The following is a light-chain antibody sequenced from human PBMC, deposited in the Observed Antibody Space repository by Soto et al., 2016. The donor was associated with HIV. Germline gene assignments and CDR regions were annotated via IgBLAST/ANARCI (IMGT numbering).Light chain of an antibody. CDR3: QQSYSNILYT. Sequence: DIQLTQSPSSLSGSVGDRVTITCRASQSISHFLNWYQRKPGKAPKLLIYRASSLESGVPSRFSGSGSGTDFTLTISSLQPEDFATYYCQQSYSNILYTFGQGTKLEIK. CDR1: QSISHF. CDR2: RAS. J-gene: IGKJ2*01. V-gene: IGKV1-39*01.